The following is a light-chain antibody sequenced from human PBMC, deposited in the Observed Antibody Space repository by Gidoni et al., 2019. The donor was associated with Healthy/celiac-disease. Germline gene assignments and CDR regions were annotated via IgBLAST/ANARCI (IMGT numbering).Light chain of an antibody. J-gene: IGLJ3*02. CDR2: EGS. CDR1: SSDVGSYNL. Sequence: QSALTQPASVSGSTGQSITITCTGTSSDVGSYNLISWYQQHPGKAPNLMIYEGSKRPSGVSNRLSGSTSGITASLTISGLQAEDEADYYCCSYAGSSTLVFGGGTKLTVL. CDR3: CSYAGSSTLV. V-gene: IGLV2-23*01.